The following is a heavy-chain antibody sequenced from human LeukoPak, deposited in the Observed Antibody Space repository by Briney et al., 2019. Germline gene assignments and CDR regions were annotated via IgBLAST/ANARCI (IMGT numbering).Heavy chain of an antibody. Sequence: GGSLRLSCAASGFTFTSYSMNWVRQAPGKGLEWVSTISGGGGSTYYVDSVKGRFTISRDNSKNTLYLQVNSLRAEDTAVYYCAKGGKWDVTPFDYWGQGTLVTVSS. CDR1: GFTFTSYS. D-gene: IGHD1-26*01. CDR2: ISGGGGST. V-gene: IGHV3-23*01. CDR3: AKGGKWDVTPFDY. J-gene: IGHJ4*02.